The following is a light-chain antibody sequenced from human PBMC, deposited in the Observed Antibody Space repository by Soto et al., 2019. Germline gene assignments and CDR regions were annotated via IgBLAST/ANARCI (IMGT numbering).Light chain of an antibody. Sequence: EIVMTQSPATLSVSPGERATLSCRASQSVSSNLAWYQQKPGQAPRLLIYGASTRATGIPARFSGSGSGTECTITISSLQSEDFAVYYCQQYNNWPLWTFGQGTKVEIK. CDR1: QSVSSN. J-gene: IGKJ1*01. CDR3: QQYNNWPLWT. CDR2: GAS. V-gene: IGKV3-15*01.